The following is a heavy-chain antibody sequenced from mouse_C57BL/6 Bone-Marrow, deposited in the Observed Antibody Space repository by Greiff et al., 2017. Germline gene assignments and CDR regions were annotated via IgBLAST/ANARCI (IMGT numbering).Heavy chain of an antibody. J-gene: IGHJ2*01. CDR2: IDPSDSYP. CDR1: GYTFTSYW. CDR3: ALLRPGVYFDY. D-gene: IGHD1-2*01. V-gene: IGHV1-69*01. Sequence: QVHVKQPGAELVMPGASVKLSCKASGYTFTSYWMHWVKQRPGQGLEWIGEIDPSDSYPNYNQKFKGKSTLTVAKSSSTAYMQLSSLTSEDSAHYYCALLRPGVYFDYWGQGTTLTVSS.